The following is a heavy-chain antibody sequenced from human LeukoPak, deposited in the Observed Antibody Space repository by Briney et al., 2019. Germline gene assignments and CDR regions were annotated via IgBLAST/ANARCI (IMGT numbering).Heavy chain of an antibody. J-gene: IGHJ4*02. V-gene: IGHV4-31*11. D-gene: IGHD3-10*01. CDR2: IYYSGST. Sequence: PSQTLSLTCAVSGGSISSGGYYWSWIRQHPGKGLEWIGYIYYSGSTYYNPSLESRVTISVDTSKNQFSLKLSSVTAADTAVYYCARAGSHYYGSPFDYWGQGTLVTVSS. CDR3: ARAGSHYYGSPFDY. CDR1: GGSISSGGYY.